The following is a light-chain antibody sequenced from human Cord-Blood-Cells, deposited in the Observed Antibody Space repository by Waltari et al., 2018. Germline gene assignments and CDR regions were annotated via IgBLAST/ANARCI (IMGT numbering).Light chain of an antibody. J-gene: IGKJ4*01. V-gene: IGKV3-11*01. Sequence: IVLTQPPATLSSSPGYRATLSCRASQSVSSYLAWYQQKPGQPPRLLIYDASNRATGIPARFSGSGSGTDFTLTISSLEPEDFAVYYCQQRSTWLTFGGGTKVEIK. CDR3: QQRSTWLT. CDR2: DAS. CDR1: QSVSSY.